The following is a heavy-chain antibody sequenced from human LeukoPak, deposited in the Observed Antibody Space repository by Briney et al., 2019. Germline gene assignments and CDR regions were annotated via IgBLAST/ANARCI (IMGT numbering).Heavy chain of an antibody. CDR3: GRRFYYAMDV. Sequence: ASVKVSCKASGYSCTGCFMHWVRQAPGQGLEWMGWINPNSGETNYAQKFHGRVTITRDTSISTAYMELSRLRSDDAAVYYCGRRFYYAMDVWGQGTTVTVSS. J-gene: IGHJ6*02. V-gene: IGHV1-2*02. D-gene: IGHD3-16*01. CDR1: GYSCTGCF. CDR2: INPNSGET.